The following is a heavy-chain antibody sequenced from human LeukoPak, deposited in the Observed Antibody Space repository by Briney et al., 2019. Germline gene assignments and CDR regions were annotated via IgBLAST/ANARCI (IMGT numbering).Heavy chain of an antibody. D-gene: IGHD5-18*01. Sequence: SETLSLTCTVSGGSISSYYWSWIRQPPGKGLEWIGYIYYSGSTNYNPSLKSRVTISVDTSKNQFSLKLSSVTAADTAVYYCARSEWIQLWLFGYWGQGTLVTVSS. V-gene: IGHV4-59*01. CDR1: GGSISSYY. CDR3: ARSEWIQLWLFGY. CDR2: IYYSGST. J-gene: IGHJ4*02.